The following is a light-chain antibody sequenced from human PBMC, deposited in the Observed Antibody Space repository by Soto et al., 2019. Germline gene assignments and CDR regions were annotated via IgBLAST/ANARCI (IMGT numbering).Light chain of an antibody. CDR1: QGISSY. V-gene: IGKV1-9*01. J-gene: IGKJ4*01. CDR3: QQLNSYPLT. Sequence: DIQLTQSPSFLSASVGDRVTITCRASQGISSYLAWYQQKPGKAPKLLIYAASTLQSGVPSRFSGGGSGTEFTLIISSLQPEDFATYYCQQLNSYPLTFGGGIKVDIK. CDR2: AAS.